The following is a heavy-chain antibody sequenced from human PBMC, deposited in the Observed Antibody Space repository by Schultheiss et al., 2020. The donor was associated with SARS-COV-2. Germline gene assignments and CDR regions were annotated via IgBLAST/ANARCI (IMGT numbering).Heavy chain of an antibody. J-gene: IGHJ6*02. Sequence: GGSLRLSCAASGFTFSDYWMHWVRQVPGEGLVWLSRINSDGSNTRYADSVKGRFTVSRDNSKNTLYLQMNSLRAEDTAVYYCAKGGGYESNYYGMDVWGQGTTVTVSS. D-gene: IGHD5-12*01. CDR1: GFTFSDYW. V-gene: IGHV3-74*01. CDR2: INSDGSNT. CDR3: AKGGGYESNYYGMDV.